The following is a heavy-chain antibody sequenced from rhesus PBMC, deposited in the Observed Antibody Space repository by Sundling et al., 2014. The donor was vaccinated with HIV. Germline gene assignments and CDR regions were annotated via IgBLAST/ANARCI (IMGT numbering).Heavy chain of an antibody. CDR3: ARRGCIGSGCYLYYYGLDS. Sequence: EVQLVETGGGLVQPGGSLRLACAASGFIFSNYGMHWVRQAPGKGLEWVAVIWYDGSEKYYADSVKDRFTISRDNSNNMLYLQMNNLKLEDTAVYYCARRGCIGSGCYLYYYGLDSWGQGVVVTVSS. V-gene: IGHV3-54*02. D-gene: IGHD2-21*01. J-gene: IGHJ6*01. CDR2: IWYDGSEK. CDR1: GFIFSNYG.